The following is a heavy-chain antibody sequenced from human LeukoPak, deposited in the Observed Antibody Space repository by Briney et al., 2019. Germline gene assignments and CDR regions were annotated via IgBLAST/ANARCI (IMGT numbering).Heavy chain of an antibody. CDR2: ISSGSNTR. Sequence: GGSLRLSCVAYGTTFDRYSMDWVRQAPGKGLEWASYISSGSNTRLYAESVKGRFTISRDNSNDSLFLQMNSLRAEDTAVYYCARDQDGYNLPFDYWGQGTLVTVSS. CDR1: GTTFDRYS. D-gene: IGHD5-24*01. V-gene: IGHV3-48*04. J-gene: IGHJ4*02. CDR3: ARDQDGYNLPFDY.